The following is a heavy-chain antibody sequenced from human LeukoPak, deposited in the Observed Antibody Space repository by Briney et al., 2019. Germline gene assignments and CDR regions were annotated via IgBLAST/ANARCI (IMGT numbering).Heavy chain of an antibody. D-gene: IGHD2-2*01. J-gene: IGHJ5*02. V-gene: IGHV4-30-2*01. Sequence: SETLSLTCAVSGGSISSGGYSWSWIRQPPGKGLEWIGYIYHSGSTYYNPSLKSRVTISVGRSKNQFSLKLSSVTAADTAVYYCARGVVVVPAAIGAYWFDPWGQGTLVTVPS. CDR1: GGSISSGGYS. CDR2: IYHSGST. CDR3: ARGVVVVPAAIGAYWFDP.